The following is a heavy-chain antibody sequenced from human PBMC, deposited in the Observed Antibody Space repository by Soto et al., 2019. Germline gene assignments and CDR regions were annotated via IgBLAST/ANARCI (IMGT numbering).Heavy chain of an antibody. D-gene: IGHD3-10*01. Sequence: GGSLRLSCAASGFTFSIYWMHWVRQAPGKGLVWVSRIVSDGSSTSYADSVKGRFTISRDNAKNTLYLQMNSLRFEDTAVYYCSRGADDYGSSCYYGGFGCWGQGSLGTVSS. CDR1: GFTFSIYW. CDR2: IVSDGSST. J-gene: IGHJ1*01. V-gene: IGHV3-74*01. CDR3: SRGADDYGSSCYYGGFGC.